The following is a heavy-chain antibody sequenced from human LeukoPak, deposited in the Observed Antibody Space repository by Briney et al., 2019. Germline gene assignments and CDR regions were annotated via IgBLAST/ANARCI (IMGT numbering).Heavy chain of an antibody. Sequence: GGSLRLSCAASGFTFSSYWMSWVRQAPGKGLEWVANIKQDGSEKYYVDSVKGRFTISRDNAKNSLYLQMNSLRAEDTAVYYCARRFRNDYCGGDCYSGPSDAFDIWGQGTMVTVSS. CDR3: ARRFRNDYCGGDCYSGPSDAFDI. CDR1: GFTFSSYW. CDR2: IKQDGSEK. V-gene: IGHV3-7*01. J-gene: IGHJ3*02. D-gene: IGHD2-21*01.